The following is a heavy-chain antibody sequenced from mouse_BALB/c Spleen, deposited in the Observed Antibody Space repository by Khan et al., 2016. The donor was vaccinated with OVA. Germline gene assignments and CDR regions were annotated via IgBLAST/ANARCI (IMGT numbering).Heavy chain of an antibody. V-gene: IGHV1-52*01. D-gene: IGHD2-2*01. Sequence: VQLQQPGAELVRPGASVKLSCKASGYTFTSYWMNWVRQRPKQGLEWIGKINPSDSESHYNQMFNDKATLTVDKSSGTTYRQLRTMTSPHSGVTDCASREKYGYDAACFAYWGQGTLVTVSA. CDR1: GYTFTSYW. CDR2: INPSDSES. J-gene: IGHJ3*01. CDR3: ASREKYGYDAACFAY.